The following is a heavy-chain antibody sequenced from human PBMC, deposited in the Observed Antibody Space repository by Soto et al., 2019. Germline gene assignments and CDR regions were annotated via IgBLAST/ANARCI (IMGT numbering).Heavy chain of an antibody. CDR2: IYYTGST. Sequence: SETLSLTCTVSGGSINTVGYYWSWIRQPPGKGLEWIGSIYYTGSTYYSQSLRSRLTMSVDTSKSHFSLRLSSVTAADTAVYYCARATGGPRSSYCDSWGQGSLVTVSS. V-gene: IGHV4-31*03. CDR3: ARATGGPRSSYCDS. D-gene: IGHD1-1*01. J-gene: IGHJ4*02. CDR1: GGSINTVGYY.